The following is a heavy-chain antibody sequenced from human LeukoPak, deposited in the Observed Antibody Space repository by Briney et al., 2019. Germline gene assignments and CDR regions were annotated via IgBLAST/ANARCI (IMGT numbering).Heavy chain of an antibody. CDR2: IYYSGST. J-gene: IGHJ6*02. V-gene: IGHV4-31*03. CDR1: GGSISSGGYY. D-gene: IGHD5-18*01. CDR3: ASTPYSRDYYYYGMDV. Sequence: SETLSLTCTVSGGSISSGGYYWSWIRQHPGKGLEWIGYIYYSGSTYYNPSLKSRVTISVGTSKNQFSLKLSSVTAADTAVYYCASTPYSRDYYYYGMDVWGQGTTVTVSS.